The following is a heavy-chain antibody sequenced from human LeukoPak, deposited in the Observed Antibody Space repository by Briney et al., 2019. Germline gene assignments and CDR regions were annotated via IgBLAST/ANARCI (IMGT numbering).Heavy chain of an antibody. J-gene: IGHJ6*03. D-gene: IGHD6-13*01. V-gene: IGHV3-49*04. CDR1: GFTFGDYG. Sequence: GGSLRLSSTASGFTFGDYGMSWVRQAPGKGLECVGFIRSKAFGATTEYAASVKGRFTMSRDDSESIAYLQMTSLKAEDTAVYYCTRNPLSGSSQNYYYMDVWGKGTTVTVSS. CDR3: TRNPLSGSSQNYYYMDV. CDR2: IRSKAFGATT.